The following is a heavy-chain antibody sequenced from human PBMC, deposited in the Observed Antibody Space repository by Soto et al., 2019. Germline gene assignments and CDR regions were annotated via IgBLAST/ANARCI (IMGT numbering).Heavy chain of an antibody. J-gene: IGHJ4*02. V-gene: IGHV3-30*18. CDR1: GFTFSSYG. CDR3: AKEPGPDEY. Sequence: QVQLVESGGGVVQPGRSLRLSCAASGFTFSSYGMHWVRQAPGKGLEWVAVISYDGSNKYYADSVKGRFTISRDNSKNTLYLQMNSLRAEHTAVYYCAKEPGPDEYWGQGTLVTVSS. CDR2: ISYDGSNK.